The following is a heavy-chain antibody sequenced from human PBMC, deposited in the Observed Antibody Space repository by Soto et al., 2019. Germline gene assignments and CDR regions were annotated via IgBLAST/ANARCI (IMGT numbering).Heavy chain of an antibody. D-gene: IGHD2-15*01. J-gene: IGHJ4*02. CDR3: ARPSCADGTCYDF. V-gene: IGHV3-7*02. CDR2: INQDGSGT. CDR1: GFTFNANW. Sequence: GSLRLSCAVSGFTFNANWMSWVRQAPGKGLEWLANINQDGSGTYYVDSLKGRFTISRDNAKNLLSLQLNSLTAEDTAVYYCARPSCADGTCYDFWGQGTLVTVSS.